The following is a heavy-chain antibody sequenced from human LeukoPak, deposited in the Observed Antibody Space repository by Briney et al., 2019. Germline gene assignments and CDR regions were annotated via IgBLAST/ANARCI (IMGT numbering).Heavy chain of an antibody. D-gene: IGHD3-22*01. J-gene: IGHJ4*02. CDR2: INWNGGST. Sequence: GGSLRLSCAASGFTFDDYGMSWVRQAPGKGLEWVSGINWNGGSTGYADSVKGRFTISRDNAKNSLYLQMNSLRAEDTALYYCARDSDDSSGYFFDYWGQGTLVTVSS. CDR1: GFTFDDYG. CDR3: ARDSDDSSGYFFDY. V-gene: IGHV3-20*04.